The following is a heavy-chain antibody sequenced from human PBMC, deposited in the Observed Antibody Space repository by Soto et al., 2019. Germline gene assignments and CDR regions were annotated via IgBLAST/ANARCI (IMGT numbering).Heavy chain of an antibody. CDR2: ISHDGINK. V-gene: IGHV3-30-3*01. Sequence: GGSLRLSCAASGFTFSSYAMNWVRQAPGKGLEWVALISHDGINKYYADSVRGRFTISRDSSTNTLYLQMNSLRAADTAVYYCAREGWPLLQTGMDVWGQGTTVTVSS. D-gene: IGHD2-15*01. CDR3: AREGWPLLQTGMDV. J-gene: IGHJ6*02. CDR1: GFTFSSYA.